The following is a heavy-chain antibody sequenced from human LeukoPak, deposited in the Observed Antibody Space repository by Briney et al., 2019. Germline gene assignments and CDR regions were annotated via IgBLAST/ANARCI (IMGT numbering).Heavy chain of an antibody. Sequence: GGSLRLSCTASGFSFSRYYMSWVRQAPGKGLEWISVLFSGGDTYYADSAKDRFGVSRDSSSETLFLQMNSLRVDDTAVYYCARQGFDSGFGYWGHGTTVTVSS. CDR2: LFSGGDT. D-gene: IGHD2-21*01. J-gene: IGHJ4*01. CDR3: ARQGFDSGFGY. CDR1: GFSFSRYY. V-gene: IGHV3-66*04.